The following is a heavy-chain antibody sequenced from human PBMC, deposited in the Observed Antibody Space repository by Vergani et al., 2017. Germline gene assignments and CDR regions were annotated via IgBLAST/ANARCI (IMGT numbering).Heavy chain of an antibody. CDR1: GFNFRSYH. CDR3: AKDLSVVEAADDF. D-gene: IGHD6-13*01. CDR2: ISSSDSRT. V-gene: IGHV3-23*01. Sequence: EVQLLESGGGLVQPGGSLRLSCAASGFNFRSYHMSLVRQAPGKGLEWVSSISSSDSRTYYADSVRGRVTISRDNSKNTVYLQMDDLRAEDTAVYYCAKDLSVVEAADDFRGQGTLVTVSS. J-gene: IGHJ4*02.